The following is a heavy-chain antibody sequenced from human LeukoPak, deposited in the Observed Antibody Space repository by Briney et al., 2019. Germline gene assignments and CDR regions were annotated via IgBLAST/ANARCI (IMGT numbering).Heavy chain of an antibody. CDR2: ISSSGST. CDR1: GGSISTYY. Sequence: SETLSLTCTVSGGSISTYYWSWIGQPPGKGLEWIGYISSSGSTSYNPSLKSRVTMSVDTSKNQFSLKLSSVTAADTAVYYCARHDYFDYCGQRTLVTVSS. CDR3: ARHDYFDY. J-gene: IGHJ4*02. V-gene: IGHV4-59*08.